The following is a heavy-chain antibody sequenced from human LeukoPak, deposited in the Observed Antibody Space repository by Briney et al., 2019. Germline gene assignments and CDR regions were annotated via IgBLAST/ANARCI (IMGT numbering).Heavy chain of an antibody. J-gene: IGHJ5*02. CDR3: ARDVGGGYCSGGSCYPGANWFDP. CDR2: ISAYNGNT. D-gene: IGHD2-15*01. V-gene: IGHV1-18*04. CDR1: GHTFTSYG. Sequence: ASVKVSCKASGHTFTSYGISWVRQAPGQGLEWMGWISAYNGNTNYAQKLQGRVTMTTDTSTSTAYMELRSLRSDDTAVYYCARDVGGGYCSGGSCYPGANWFDPWGQGTLVTVSS.